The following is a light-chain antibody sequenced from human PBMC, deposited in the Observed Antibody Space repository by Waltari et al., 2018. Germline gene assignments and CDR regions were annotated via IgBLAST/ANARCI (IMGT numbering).Light chain of an antibody. J-gene: IGKJ4*01. Sequence: EIVMTQSPATLSVSPGERATLSCRGIQSVSTNLAWYQQKPGQPPRLLIYGASTRATGIPARFSGSGSGTEFTLTISSMQSEDFAVYYCQQYNSWPPLTFGGATKVEIK. CDR2: GAS. CDR1: QSVSTN. CDR3: QQYNSWPPLT. V-gene: IGKV3-15*01.